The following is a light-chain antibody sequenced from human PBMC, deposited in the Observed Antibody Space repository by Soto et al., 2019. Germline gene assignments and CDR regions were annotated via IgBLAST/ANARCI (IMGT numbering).Light chain of an antibody. CDR3: HQASSFPLT. V-gene: IGKV1-12*01. Sequence: DIQMTQSPSFVSASVGDRVTITCRASQGISSWLSWYQQKPGTAPTLLVYKASTLQDGVPSRFSGSRSGTDFTLTITSLPTEDFGTYYCHQASSFPLTFGGGTKVEIK. J-gene: IGKJ4*01. CDR2: KAS. CDR1: QGISSW.